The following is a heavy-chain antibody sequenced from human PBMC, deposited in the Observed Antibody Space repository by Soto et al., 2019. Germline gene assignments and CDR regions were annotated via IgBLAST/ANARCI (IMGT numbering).Heavy chain of an antibody. CDR1: GFTFSTYA. J-gene: IGHJ6*02. CDR2: ISGSGGSI. CDR3: VKGYWKGDV. Sequence: EVQLLESGGGLVQPGGSLRLSCAASGFTFSTYAMNWVRQAPGNGLEWVYAISGSGGSIHYADSVKGRFTISRDNSKNTLYLQMNSLRDEDTAVYHCVKGYWKGDVWGQGTTVTVSS. V-gene: IGHV3-23*01. D-gene: IGHD1-1*01.